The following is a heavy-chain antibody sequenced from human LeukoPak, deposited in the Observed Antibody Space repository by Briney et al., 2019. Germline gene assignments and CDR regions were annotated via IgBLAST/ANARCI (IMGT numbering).Heavy chain of an antibody. V-gene: IGHV3-21*01. CDR2: ISSSSSYI. CDR1: GFSFSSNS. D-gene: IGHD3-22*01. J-gene: IGHJ4*02. CDR3: ARDEGNYYDSSGYYPPFDY. Sequence: PGGSLRLSCAASGFSFSSNSMNWVRQAPGKGLEWVSSISSSSSYIYYAASVKGRFTISRDNAKNSLYLQMNSLRAEDTAVYYCARDEGNYYDSSGYYPPFDYWGQGTLVTVSS.